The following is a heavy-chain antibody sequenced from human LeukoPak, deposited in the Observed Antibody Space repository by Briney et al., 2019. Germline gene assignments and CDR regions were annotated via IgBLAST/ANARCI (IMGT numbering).Heavy chain of an antibody. J-gene: IGHJ6*03. CDR3: ARDVTVAGTFTRQNYYYYYMDV. V-gene: IGHV1-69*05. Sequence: SVKVSCKASGGTFSSYAISWVRQAPGEGLEWMGRIIPIFGTANYAQKFQGRVTITTDESTSTAYMELSSLRSEDTAVYYCARDVTVAGTFTRQNYYYYYMDVWGKGTTVTVSS. D-gene: IGHD6-19*01. CDR1: GGTFSSYA. CDR2: IIPIFGTA.